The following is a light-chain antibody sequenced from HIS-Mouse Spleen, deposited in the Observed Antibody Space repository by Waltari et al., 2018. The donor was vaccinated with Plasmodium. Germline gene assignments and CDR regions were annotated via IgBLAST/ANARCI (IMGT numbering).Light chain of an antibody. J-gene: IGLJ3*02. Sequence: QSALTQPASVSGSPGQSITISCTGTRSDVVGYNYVSWYQQHPGKAPKLMIYEVSNRPSGVSNRFSGSKSGNTASLTISGLQAEDEADYYCSSYTSSSTLVFGGGTKLTVL. CDR3: SSYTSSSTLV. V-gene: IGLV2-14*01. CDR1: RSDVVGYNY. CDR2: EVS.